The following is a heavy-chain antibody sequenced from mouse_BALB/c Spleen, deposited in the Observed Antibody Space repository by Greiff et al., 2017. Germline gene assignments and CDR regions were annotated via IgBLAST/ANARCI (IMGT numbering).Heavy chain of an antibody. J-gene: IGHJ3*01. CDR1: GYTFTSYW. Sequence: EVQLQQSGTVLARPGASVKMSCKASGYTFTSYWMHWVKQRPGQGLEWIGAIYPGNSDTSYNQKFKGKAKLTAVTSTSTAYMELSSLTNEDSAVYYCIIYYDTRGFAYWGQGTLVTVSA. D-gene: IGHD2-4*01. CDR3: IIYYDTRGFAY. CDR2: IYPGNSDT. V-gene: IGHV1-5*01.